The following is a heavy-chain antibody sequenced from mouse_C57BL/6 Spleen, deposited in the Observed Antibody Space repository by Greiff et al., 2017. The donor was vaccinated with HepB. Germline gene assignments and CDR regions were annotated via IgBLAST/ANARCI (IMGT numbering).Heavy chain of an antibody. D-gene: IGHD1-1*01. CDR3: ASYYYGSSYVGYAMDY. CDR1: GFTFSDYG. Sequence: EVQLVESGGGLVKPGGSLKLSCAASGFTFSDYGMHWVRQAPEKGLEWVAYISSGSSTIYYADTVKGRFTISRDNAKNTLFLQMTSLRSEDTAMYYCASYYYGSSYVGYAMDYWGQGTSVTVSS. V-gene: IGHV5-17*01. J-gene: IGHJ4*01. CDR2: ISSGSSTI.